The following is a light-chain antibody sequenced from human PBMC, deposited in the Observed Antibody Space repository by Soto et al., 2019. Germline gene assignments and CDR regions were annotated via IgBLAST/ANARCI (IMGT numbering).Light chain of an antibody. CDR3: QQYGSSPQT. V-gene: IGKV3-20*01. Sequence: EIVLPQSPGTLSLSPGERATLSCRASQSVSSSYLAWYQQKPGQAPRLLIYGASTRATGIPARFSGSGSGTDFTLTISRLEPEDCAVYYCQQYGSSPQTFGQGNKVDIK. CDR2: GAS. CDR1: QSVSSSY. J-gene: IGKJ1*01.